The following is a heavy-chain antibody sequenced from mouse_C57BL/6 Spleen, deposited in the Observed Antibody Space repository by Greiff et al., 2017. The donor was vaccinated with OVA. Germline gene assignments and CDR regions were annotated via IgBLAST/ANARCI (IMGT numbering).Heavy chain of an antibody. CDR2: IDPSDSYP. J-gene: IGHJ3*01. CDR1: GYTFTSYW. Sequence: QVQLPQPGAELVRPGTSVQLSCKASGYTFTSYWMHWVKQSPGQCLEWIGVIDPSDSYPNYTQKFKGKATLTVATSSSTPYLQLSSRTSEDAAVYYGAREGLGMGNVAWFADWGQGTLVTVSA. V-gene: IGHV1-59*01. CDR3: AREGLGMGNVAWFAD. D-gene: IGHD2-1*01.